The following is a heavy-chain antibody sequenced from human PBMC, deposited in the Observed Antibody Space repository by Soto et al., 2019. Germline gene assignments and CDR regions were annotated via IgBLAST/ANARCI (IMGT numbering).Heavy chain of an antibody. CDR1: GFTFSSYA. Sequence: GGSLRLSCAASGFTFSSYAMSWVRQAPGKGLEWVSAISGSGGSTYYADSVKGRFTIFRDNSKNTLYLQMNSLRAEDTAVYYCAKRGAAATHYYGMDVWGQGTTVSVSS. CDR3: AKRGAAATHYYGMDV. V-gene: IGHV3-23*01. J-gene: IGHJ6*02. CDR2: ISGSGGST. D-gene: IGHD6-13*01.